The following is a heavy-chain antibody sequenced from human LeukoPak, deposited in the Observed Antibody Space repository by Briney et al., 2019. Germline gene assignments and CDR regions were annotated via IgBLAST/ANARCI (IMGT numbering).Heavy chain of an antibody. CDR2: IYYSGST. J-gene: IGHJ4*02. CDR3: ARRSYYDSSGYYYY. V-gene: IGHV4-39*01. CDR1: GGSISNSNYY. D-gene: IGHD3-22*01. Sequence: SETLSLTCTVSGGSISNSNYYWGWIRRPPGKGLEWIGTIYYSGSTYYNPSLKSRVTISVDTSRNQFSLKLSSVTAADTAVYYCARRSYYDSSGYYYYWGQGTLVTVSS.